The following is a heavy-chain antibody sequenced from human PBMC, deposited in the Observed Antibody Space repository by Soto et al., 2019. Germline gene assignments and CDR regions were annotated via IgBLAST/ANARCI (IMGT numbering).Heavy chain of an antibody. CDR2: IYWNDDK. Sequence: QITLKESGPTLVKPTQALTLTCTFSGFSLSTSGVGVGWIRQPPGKALEWLALIYWNDDKRYSPSLKSRLTITKDTSKNHVVLTTTNIDPVDTATYYCAHSPAYYYDSRGYYRTYYFDYWGQGTLVTVSS. V-gene: IGHV2-5*01. CDR3: AHSPAYYYDSRGYYRTYYFDY. J-gene: IGHJ4*02. CDR1: GFSLSTSGVG. D-gene: IGHD3-22*01.